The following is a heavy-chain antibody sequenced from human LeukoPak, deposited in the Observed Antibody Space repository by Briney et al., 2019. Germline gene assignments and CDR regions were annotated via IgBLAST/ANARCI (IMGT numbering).Heavy chain of an antibody. CDR1: GGSISSSSYY. D-gene: IGHD6-19*01. J-gene: IGHJ5*02. Sequence: SETLSLTCTVSGGSISSSSYYWGWIRQPPGKGLEWIGSIYYSGSTYYNPSLKSRVTISVDTSKNQFSLQLNSVTPEDTAVYYCARDQGSGWYWFDPWGQGTLVTVSS. CDR3: ARDQGSGWYWFDP. V-gene: IGHV4-39*07. CDR2: IYYSGST.